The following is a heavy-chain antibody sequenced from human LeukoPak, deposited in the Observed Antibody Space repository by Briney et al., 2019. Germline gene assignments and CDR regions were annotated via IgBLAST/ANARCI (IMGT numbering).Heavy chain of an antibody. J-gene: IGHJ4*02. V-gene: IGHV3-23*01. Sequence: GGSLRLSCAASGFTFSSHAMSWVRQAPEKGLEWVSSITNDNYDTFYADSVKGRFTISRDESKTTLYLQMKSLRAEDTAVYYCAREGISRKMDFDYWGQGTLVTVSS. CDR1: GFTFSSHA. CDR2: ITNDNYDT. D-gene: IGHD2/OR15-2a*01. CDR3: AREGISRKMDFDY.